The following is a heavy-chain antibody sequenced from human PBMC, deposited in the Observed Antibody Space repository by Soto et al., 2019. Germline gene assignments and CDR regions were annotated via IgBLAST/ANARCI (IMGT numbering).Heavy chain of an antibody. CDR3: AKGHGAHIVVVTAIDY. D-gene: IGHD2-21*02. Sequence: GGSLRLSCAASGFTFSTYGIHWVRQAPGKGLEWVAVISYDGRNKYYADSVKGRFTISRDNSKNTLYLQMNSLRLEDTAVYYCAKGHGAHIVVVTAIDYWGQGTLVTVSS. CDR2: ISYDGRNK. V-gene: IGHV3-30*18. J-gene: IGHJ4*02. CDR1: GFTFSTYG.